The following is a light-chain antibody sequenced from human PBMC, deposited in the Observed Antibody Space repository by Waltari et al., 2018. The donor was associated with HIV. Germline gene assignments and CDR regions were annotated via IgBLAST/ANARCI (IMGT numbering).Light chain of an antibody. CDR1: SNNIGSYS. CDR3: STWDYSLSAYV. V-gene: IGLV1-44*01. J-gene: IGLJ1*01. Sequence: QSALTQEASVSGTVGQKVTLSCTGNSNNIGSYSVGWYQQISHCAPTAVMFGDSLPSGIPDRFSGSKAGTTASLVISGLQPEDEADYYCSTWDYSLSAYVFGAGTKVTVL. CDR2: GDS.